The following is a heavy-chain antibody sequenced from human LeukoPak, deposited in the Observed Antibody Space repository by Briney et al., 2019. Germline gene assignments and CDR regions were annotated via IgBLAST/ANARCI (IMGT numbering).Heavy chain of an antibody. CDR3: ARDIVATIGWFDP. J-gene: IGHJ5*02. D-gene: IGHD5-12*01. CDR2: IYYSGST. Sequence: KPSETLSLTCTVSGGSISSSSYYWGWIRQPPGKGLEWIGSIYYSGSTYYNPSLKSRVTISVDTSKNQFSLKLSSVTAADTAVYYCARDIVATIGWFDPWGQGTLVTVSS. V-gene: IGHV4-39*07. CDR1: GGSISSSSYY.